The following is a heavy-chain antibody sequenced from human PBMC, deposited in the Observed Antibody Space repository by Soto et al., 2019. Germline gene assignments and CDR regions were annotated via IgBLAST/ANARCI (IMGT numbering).Heavy chain of an antibody. CDR2: MNPSNGNA. Sequence: ASVKVSCKTSGYTFITYDINWGLQATGQGLEWMGWMNPSNGNAGYAQNFQGRVTMTRNTSISTAYMELSSLRSDDTAVHFCERRKEPSGTTLLASWGQG. CDR3: ERRKEPSGTTLLAS. D-gene: IGHD2-15*01. V-gene: IGHV1-8*01. J-gene: IGHJ5*02. CDR1: GYTFITYD.